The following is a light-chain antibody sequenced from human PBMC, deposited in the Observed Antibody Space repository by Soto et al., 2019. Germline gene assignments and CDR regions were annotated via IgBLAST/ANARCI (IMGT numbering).Light chain of an antibody. Sequence: QSVLTQPPSASGTPGQGVTISCSGSSSNIGSNFVYCYQQFPGTAPKLLIYRNNQRPSGVTDRFSGSKSGTSASLAISGLPSEDEDDYYCAAWDDSLSGWVFGGGTELTVL. CDR1: SSNIGSNF. J-gene: IGLJ3*02. CDR2: RNN. V-gene: IGLV1-47*01. CDR3: AAWDDSLSGWV.